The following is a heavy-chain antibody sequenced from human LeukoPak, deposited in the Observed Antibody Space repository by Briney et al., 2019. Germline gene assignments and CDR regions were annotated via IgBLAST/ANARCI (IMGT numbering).Heavy chain of an antibody. CDR3: AGGRRYCSGGSCYGRGWFDP. J-gene: IGHJ5*02. CDR1: GGSISSYY. V-gene: IGHV4-4*07. D-gene: IGHD2-15*01. CDR2: IYTSGST. Sequence: SETLFLTCTVSGGSISSYYWSWIRQPAGKGLEWIGRIYTSGSTNYNPSLKSRVTMSVDTSKNQFSLKLSSVTAADTAVYYCAGGRRYCSGGSCYGRGWFDPWGQGTLVTVSS.